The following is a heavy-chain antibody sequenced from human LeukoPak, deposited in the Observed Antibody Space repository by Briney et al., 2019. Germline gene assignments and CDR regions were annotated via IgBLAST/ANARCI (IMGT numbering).Heavy chain of an antibody. V-gene: IGHV3-33*06. D-gene: IGHD4-17*01. Sequence: GGSLRLSCAASGFTFSSYGMHWVRQAPGKGLEWVAVIWYDGSNKYYADSVKGRFTISRDNSKNTLYLQMNSLRAEDTAVYYCAKDGTTVTTWYFDFWGQGTLVTVSS. CDR1: GFTFSSYG. J-gene: IGHJ4*02. CDR2: IWYDGSNK. CDR3: AKDGTTVTTWYFDF.